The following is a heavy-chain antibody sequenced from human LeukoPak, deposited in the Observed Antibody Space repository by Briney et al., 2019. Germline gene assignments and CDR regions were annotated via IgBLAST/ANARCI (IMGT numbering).Heavy chain of an antibody. CDR3: ARGILIGQAWFGEPGLDY. D-gene: IGHD3-10*01. J-gene: IGHJ4*02. Sequence: ASVKVSCKASGYTFTSYYMHWVRQAPGQGLEWMGIINPSGGSTSYAQKFQGRVTMTRDTSTSTVYMELSSLRSEDTAVYYCARGILIGQAWFGEPGLDYWGQGTLVTVSS. CDR1: GYTFTSYY. V-gene: IGHV1-46*01. CDR2: INPSGGST.